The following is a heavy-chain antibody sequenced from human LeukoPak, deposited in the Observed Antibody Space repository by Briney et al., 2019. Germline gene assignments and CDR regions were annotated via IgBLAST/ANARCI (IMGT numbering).Heavy chain of an antibody. CDR1: GGSISSGGYY. Sequence: PSQTLSLTCTVSGGSISSGGYYWSWIRQHPGKGLGWIGYIYYSGSTYYNPSLKSRVTISVDTSKNQFSLKLSSVTAADTAVYYCARSRGTYDYFDYWGQGTLVTVSS. CDR2: IYYSGST. J-gene: IGHJ4*02. CDR3: ARSRGTYDYFDY. V-gene: IGHV4-31*03. D-gene: IGHD3-22*01.